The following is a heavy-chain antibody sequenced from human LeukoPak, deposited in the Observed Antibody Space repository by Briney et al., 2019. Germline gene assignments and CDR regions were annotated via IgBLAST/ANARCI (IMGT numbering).Heavy chain of an antibody. V-gene: IGHV3-30*03. J-gene: IGHJ4*02. CDR1: GCTFHSYG. CDR3: ARDRGGRWLQVYYFDY. Sequence: VPLPCPDSGCTFHSYGMHWLRQAPPKGLEWVAVISYGGRIKYYANFVTGPFTISRDNSKHTLDLRVNSRRAEDTAMYYCARDRGGRWLQVYYFDYWGQGTLVTVSS. D-gene: IGHD5-24*01. CDR2: ISYGGRIK.